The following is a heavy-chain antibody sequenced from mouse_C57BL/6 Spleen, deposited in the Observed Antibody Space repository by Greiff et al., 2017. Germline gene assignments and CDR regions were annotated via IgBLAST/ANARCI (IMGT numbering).Heavy chain of an antibody. Sequence: EVKLVESEGGLVQPGSSMKLSCTASGFTFSDYYMAWVRQVPEKGLEWVANINYDGSSTYYLDSLKSRFIISRDNAKNILYLQMSSLKSEDTATYYCAREGTTVYFDYWGQGTTLTVSS. V-gene: IGHV5-16*01. D-gene: IGHD1-1*01. CDR1: GFTFSDYY. CDR2: INYDGSST. CDR3: AREGTTVYFDY. J-gene: IGHJ2*01.